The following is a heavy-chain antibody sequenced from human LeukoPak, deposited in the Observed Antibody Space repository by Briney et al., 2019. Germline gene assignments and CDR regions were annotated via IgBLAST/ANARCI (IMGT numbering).Heavy chain of an antibody. D-gene: IGHD6-13*01. Sequence: PGGSLRLSCAASGFTFSSYWMSWVRQAPGKGLEWVANIKQDGSEKYYVDSVKGRFTISRDNAKNSLYLQMNSLRAEDTAVYYCAREDIAAAVGDYFDYWGQGTLVTVSS. CDR3: AREDIAAAVGDYFDY. V-gene: IGHV3-7*01. CDR2: IKQDGSEK. J-gene: IGHJ4*02. CDR1: GFTFSSYW.